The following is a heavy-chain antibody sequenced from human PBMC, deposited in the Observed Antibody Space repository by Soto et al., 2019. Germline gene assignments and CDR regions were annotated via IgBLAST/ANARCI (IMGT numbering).Heavy chain of an antibody. D-gene: IGHD3-3*01. J-gene: IGHJ4*02. CDR3: ARGPSADKIDF. CDR2: IYNSGST. Sequence: QVQLQESGPGLVEPSQTLSLTCTVSGGSVSSGGYLWSWIRQPPGEGLEWIGHIYNSGSTYSNPSLRGRVTISVDTSKSQVSLKLSSVTAADTAVYYCARGPSADKIDFWGQGTLVTVSS. V-gene: IGHV4-30-4*01. CDR1: GGSVSSGGYL.